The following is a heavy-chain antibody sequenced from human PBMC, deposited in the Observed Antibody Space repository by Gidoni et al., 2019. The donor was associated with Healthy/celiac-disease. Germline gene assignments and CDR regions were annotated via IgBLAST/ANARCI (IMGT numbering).Heavy chain of an antibody. CDR2: IKQDGSEK. J-gene: IGHJ6*02. D-gene: IGHD5-12*01. V-gene: IGHV3-7*01. CDR3: ARDVQERWLQPIYYYHYGMDV. CDR1: GFTFSSYW. Sequence: EVQLVESGGGLVQPGGSLRLSCAASGFTFSSYWMSWVRQAPGKGLEWVANIKQDGSEKYYVDSVKGRFTISRDNAKNSLYLQMNSLRAEDTAVYYCARDVQERWLQPIYYYHYGMDVWGQGTTVTVSS.